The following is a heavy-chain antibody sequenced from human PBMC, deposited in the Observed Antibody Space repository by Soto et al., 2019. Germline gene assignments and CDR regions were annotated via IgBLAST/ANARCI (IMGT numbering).Heavy chain of an antibody. J-gene: IGHJ6*02. V-gene: IGHV3-7*01. Sequence: GESLRLTCAASEFTFDEYYRTWLRQAPGKGPEWVANIKPDGSEQYYVDSVKGRFTISRNNGNNAVYLQMNSLRAEDTAVYSCARGNWNYYYGFDVWGQGTTVTVSS. CDR3: ARGNWNYYYGFDV. CDR1: EFTFDEYY. D-gene: IGHD1-20*01. CDR2: IKPDGSEQ.